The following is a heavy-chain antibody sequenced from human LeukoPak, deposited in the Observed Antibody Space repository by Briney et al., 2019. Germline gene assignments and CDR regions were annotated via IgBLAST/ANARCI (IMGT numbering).Heavy chain of an antibody. J-gene: IGHJ4*02. Sequence: GGSLRLSCAASGFTFSSYAMHWVRQAPGKGLEYVSAISSNGGSTYYANSVKGRFTISRDNSKNTLYLQMGSLRAEDMAVYYCARGDRHTVVTPVFDYWGQGTLVTVSS. V-gene: IGHV3-64*01. CDR3: ARGDRHTVVTPVFDY. CDR1: GFTFSSYA. D-gene: IGHD4-23*01. CDR2: ISSNGGST.